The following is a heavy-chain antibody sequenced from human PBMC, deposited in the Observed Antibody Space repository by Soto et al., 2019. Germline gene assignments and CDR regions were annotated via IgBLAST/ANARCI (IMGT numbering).Heavy chain of an antibody. Sequence: PSETLSLTCTVSGGSISSYYWSWIRQPPGKGLEWIGYIYYSGSTNYNPSLKSRVTISVDTSKNQFSLKLSSVTAADTAVYYCASAELAGTLRYYLDYWGQGTLVTVSS. CDR2: IYYSGST. D-gene: IGHD6-19*01. V-gene: IGHV4-59*01. CDR3: ASAELAGTLRYYLDY. J-gene: IGHJ4*02. CDR1: GGSISSYY.